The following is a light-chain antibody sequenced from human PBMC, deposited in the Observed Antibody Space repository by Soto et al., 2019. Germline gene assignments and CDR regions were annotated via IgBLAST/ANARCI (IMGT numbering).Light chain of an antibody. CDR2: DVS. Sequence: QSALTQPRSVSGSPGQSVTISCTGTSSDVGGYNFVSWYQQHPGKAPKLMIYDVSKRPSGVPDRFSGSNSGNTASLTISGLQAEDEADYYCCSSAGSYSYVFGTGTKVTVL. CDR3: CSSAGSYSYV. V-gene: IGLV2-11*01. J-gene: IGLJ1*01. CDR1: SSDVGGYNF.